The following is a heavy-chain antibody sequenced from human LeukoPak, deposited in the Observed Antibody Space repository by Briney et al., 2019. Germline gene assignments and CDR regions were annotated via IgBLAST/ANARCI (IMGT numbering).Heavy chain of an antibody. V-gene: IGHV1-2*02. CDR2: INPNSGGT. CDR3: ARGRADWYFDL. D-gene: IGHD3-10*01. J-gene: IGHJ2*01. Sequence: ASVTVSCKASGYTFTGYYMEWVRQAPGEGREGMGWINPNSGGTNYAQKFQGSVTMTRDTSISTAYMELSRLRSDDTAVYYCARGRADWYFDLWGRGTLVTVSS. CDR1: GYTFTGYY.